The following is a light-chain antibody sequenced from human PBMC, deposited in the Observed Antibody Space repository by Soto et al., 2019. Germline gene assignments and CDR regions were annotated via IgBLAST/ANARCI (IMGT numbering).Light chain of an antibody. V-gene: IGKV3-15*01. J-gene: IGKJ5*01. Sequence: EIEMTQSPATLSVSPGDRATLSCRASQSVSSNLAWYQHKPGQAPRLLISGASTRATGIPARFSGSGSGTEFTLTISSLQFEEFAGYYCQQYNNWPITSGQGNDWRL. CDR3: QQYNNWPIT. CDR1: QSVSSN. CDR2: GAS.